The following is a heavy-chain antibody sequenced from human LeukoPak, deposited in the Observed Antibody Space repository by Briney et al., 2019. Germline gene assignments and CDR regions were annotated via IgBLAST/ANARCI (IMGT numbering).Heavy chain of an antibody. CDR1: GASISTYY. CDR2: INHSGST. CDR3: AREYCSSTSCYPPTDV. V-gene: IGHV4-34*01. D-gene: IGHD2-2*01. Sequence: SETLSLTCTVSGASISTYYWSWIRQPPGKGLEWIGEINHSGSTNYNPSLKSRVTISVDTSKNQFSLKLSSVTAADTAVYYCAREYCSSTSCYPPTDVWGKGTTVTVSS. J-gene: IGHJ6*04.